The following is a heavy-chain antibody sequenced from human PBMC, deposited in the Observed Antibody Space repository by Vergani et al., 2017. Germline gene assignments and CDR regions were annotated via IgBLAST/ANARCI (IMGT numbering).Heavy chain of an antibody. CDR3: AFSSGWYRRYFQH. CDR2: INHSGST. CDR1: GGSFSGYY. D-gene: IGHD6-19*01. Sequence: QVQLQQWGAGLLKPSETLSLTCAVYGGSFSGYYWSWIRQPPGKGLEWIGEINHSGSTNYNPSLKSRVTISVDTSKNQFSLKLSSVTAADTAVYYCAFSSGWYRRYFQHWGQGTLVTVSS. V-gene: IGHV4-34*01. J-gene: IGHJ1*01.